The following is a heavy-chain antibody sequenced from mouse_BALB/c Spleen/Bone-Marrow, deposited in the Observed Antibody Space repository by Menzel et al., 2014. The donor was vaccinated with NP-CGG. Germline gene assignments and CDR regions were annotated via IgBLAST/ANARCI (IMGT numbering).Heavy chain of an antibody. CDR3: AFYYDYDVGY. V-gene: IGHV14-3*02. J-gene: IGHJ2*01. CDR1: GFNIKDTY. D-gene: IGHD2-4*01. Sequence: EVQLQQSGAELVKPGASVKLSCTASGFNIKDTYMHWVKQRPEQGLEWIGRIDPANGNTKYDPKFQGKATVTADTSSNTAYLQLSSLTSEDTAVYYCAFYYDYDVGYWGQGTTLTVSS. CDR2: IDPANGNT.